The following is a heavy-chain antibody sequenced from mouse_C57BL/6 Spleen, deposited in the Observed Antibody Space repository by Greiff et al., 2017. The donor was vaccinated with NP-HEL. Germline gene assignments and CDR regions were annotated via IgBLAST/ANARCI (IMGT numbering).Heavy chain of an antibody. CDR3: TTHGTAQATDSY. D-gene: IGHD3-2*02. J-gene: IGHJ3*01. CDR2: IDPEDGDT. CDR1: GFNIKDYY. V-gene: IGHV14-1*01. Sequence: EVQLQQSGAELVRPGASVKLSCTASGFNIKDYYMHWVKQRHEQGLEWIGRIDPEDGDTEYAPKFQGKATMTADTSSNTAYLQRSSLTSEDTAFYYSTTHGTAQATDSYWGPVTLVTVSA.